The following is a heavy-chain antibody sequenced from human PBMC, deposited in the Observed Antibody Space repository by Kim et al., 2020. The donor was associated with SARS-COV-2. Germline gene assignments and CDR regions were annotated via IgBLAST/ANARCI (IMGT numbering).Heavy chain of an antibody. Sequence: SGPTLVNPTQTLTLTCSFSGFSLTSGVGVGWVRQPPGKALEWLSLIYWNDKKQYNPSLKTRLTITKDTSKNQVVLTMTNMDPVDTGTYFCAHTEDYYDANGYYSYYFPSWGRGTLVTVSS. CDR1: GFSLTSGVG. J-gene: IGHJ4*02. CDR2: IYWNDKK. V-gene: IGHV2-5*01. CDR3: AHTEDYYDANGYYSYYFPS. D-gene: IGHD3-22*01.